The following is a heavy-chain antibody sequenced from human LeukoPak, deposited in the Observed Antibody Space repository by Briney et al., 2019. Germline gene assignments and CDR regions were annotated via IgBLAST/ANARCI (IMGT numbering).Heavy chain of an antibody. D-gene: IGHD3-22*01. CDR3: AKGSSGYYYPFDY. J-gene: IGHJ4*02. CDR2: ISYDGSNK. Sequence: GGSLRLSCAASGFTFSSYAMHWVRQAPGKGLEWVAVISYDGSNKYYADSVKGRFTISRDNSKNTLYLQMNSLRAEDTALYYCAKGSSGYYYPFDYWGQGTLVTVSS. CDR1: GFTFSSYA. V-gene: IGHV3-30-3*01.